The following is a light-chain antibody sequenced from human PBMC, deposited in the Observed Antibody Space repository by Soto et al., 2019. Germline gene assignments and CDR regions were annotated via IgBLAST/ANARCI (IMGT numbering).Light chain of an antibody. V-gene: IGKV3-20*01. Sequence: EIVLTQSPGTLSLSPGERATLSCRASQSVSSTYLAWYQQKPGQAPRLLIYGASNRATGIPDRFSGSGSGIDFTLTISRLEPEDFAVYYCQYYGSSSRCTFGPGTKVDIK. CDR3: QYYGSSSRCT. CDR2: GAS. J-gene: IGKJ3*01. CDR1: QSVSSTY.